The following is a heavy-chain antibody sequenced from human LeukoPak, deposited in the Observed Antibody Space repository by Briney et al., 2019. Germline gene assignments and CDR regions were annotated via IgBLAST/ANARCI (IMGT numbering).Heavy chain of an antibody. D-gene: IGHD5-18*01. CDR1: GFTLSSYN. V-gene: IGHV3-48*04. CDR2: ITTSGSAK. CDR3: ARSGYGHGDAFDI. J-gene: IGHJ3*02. Sequence: QTGGSLRLSCAASGFTLSSYNMNWVRQAPGKGLEWISYITTSGSAKHYADSVKGRFTISRDNAKNSLYLQMNSLRADDTAVYYCARSGYGHGDAFDIWGQGTMVTVSS.